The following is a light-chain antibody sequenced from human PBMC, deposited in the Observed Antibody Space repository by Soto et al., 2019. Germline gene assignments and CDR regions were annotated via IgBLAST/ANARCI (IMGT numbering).Light chain of an antibody. Sequence: QSVLTQPASVSGSPGQSITISCTGTSSDVGAYDFVSWFQQHPGKTPKVLIYDVSYRPSGVSNRLSGSKSGNTASLTISGLQTEDEADYYCSAYRSSSLGYVFGTGTKLTVL. CDR1: SSDVGAYDF. V-gene: IGLV2-14*01. J-gene: IGLJ1*01. CDR2: DVS. CDR3: SAYRSSSLGYV.